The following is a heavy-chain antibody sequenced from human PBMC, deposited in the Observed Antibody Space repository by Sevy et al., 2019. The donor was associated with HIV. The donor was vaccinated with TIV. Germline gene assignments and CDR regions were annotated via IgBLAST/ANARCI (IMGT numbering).Heavy chain of an antibody. J-gene: IGHJ4*02. CDR2: ISSSSSYT. CDR1: GFTFSDYY. CDR3: ARDEGGNYDSSGYIQN. Sequence: GGSLRLSCAASGFTFSDYYMSWIRQAPGKGLEWVSYISSSSSYTNYAYSVKGRFTISRDNAKNSLYLQMNSLRAEDTAVYYCARDEGGNYDSSGYIQNWGQGTLVTVSS. V-gene: IGHV3-11*06. D-gene: IGHD3-22*01.